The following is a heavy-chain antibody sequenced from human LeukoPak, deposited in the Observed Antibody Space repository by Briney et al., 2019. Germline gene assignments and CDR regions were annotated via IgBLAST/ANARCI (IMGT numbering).Heavy chain of an antibody. V-gene: IGHV3-48*01. CDR2: ISSSSTI. J-gene: IGHJ3*02. CDR1: GFTFSSYS. Sequence: GRSLRLSCAASGFTFSSYSMNWVRQAPGKGLEWVSYISSSSTIYYADSVKGRFTISRDNAKNSLYLQMNSLRAEDTAVYYCAWSHRSSGYYGDAFDIWGQGTMVTVSS. D-gene: IGHD3-22*01. CDR3: AWSHRSSGYYGDAFDI.